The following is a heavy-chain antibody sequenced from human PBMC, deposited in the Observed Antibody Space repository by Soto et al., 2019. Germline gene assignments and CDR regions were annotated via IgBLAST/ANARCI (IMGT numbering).Heavy chain of an antibody. CDR3: ARVPDS. V-gene: IGHV4-31*03. CDR2: IYYSGST. CDR1: GGPISAGGYY. J-gene: IGHJ4*02. Sequence: QVQLQEPGPGLVKPSQTLSLTGTFSGGPISAGGYYWSWFRQHHGKGLEWIGYIYYSGSTYYTPSLKSRVTISVDTSKHQFSLKLSSVSAADTAVYYGARVPDSWGQGTLVTVSS.